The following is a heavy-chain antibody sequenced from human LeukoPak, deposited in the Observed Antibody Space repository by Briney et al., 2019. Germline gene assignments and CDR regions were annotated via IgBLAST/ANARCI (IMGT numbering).Heavy chain of an antibody. V-gene: IGHV5-51*01. Sequence: GASLQISCKVSGYSFTNNWLGWVRQMPGKGLEWMGIIFPSDSDTRYSPSFQGQVTISADKSISTAYLQWSSLKASDTAMYYCARYSGSFSKSFDSWGQGTLVTVSS. CDR3: ARYSGSFSKSFDS. D-gene: IGHD1-26*01. J-gene: IGHJ4*02. CDR1: GYSFTNNW. CDR2: IFPSDSDT.